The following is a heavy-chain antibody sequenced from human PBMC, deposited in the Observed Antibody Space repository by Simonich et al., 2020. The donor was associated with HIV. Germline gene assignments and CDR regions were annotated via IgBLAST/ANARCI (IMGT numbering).Heavy chain of an antibody. CDR3: ARGKPIQH. Sequence: QVQLVESGGGVVQPGRSLRLSCAASGFTFSSYAMYWVRQAPGKWREWVSVISYYGINQYYADSVKGRFTISSDNSKNTLYLQMNSLRAEDTAVYYCARGKPIQHWGQGTLVTVSS. CDR1: GFTFSSYA. D-gene: IGHD3-3*01. J-gene: IGHJ1*01. CDR2: ISYYGINQ. V-gene: IGHV3-30*07.